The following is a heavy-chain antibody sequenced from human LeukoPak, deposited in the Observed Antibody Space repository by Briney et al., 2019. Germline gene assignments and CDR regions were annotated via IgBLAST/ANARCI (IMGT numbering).Heavy chain of an antibody. CDR2: IYSGST. CDR3: ARGRVSGTTLYFDY. Sequence: SETLSLTCTVSGGSISSDSDYWSWLRQPAGKGLEWIGHIYSGSTDYNPSLRSRLTISVDTSKNQFSLKLSSVTAADTAVYYCARGRVSGTTLYFDYWGQGTLFTVSS. J-gene: IGHJ4*02. V-gene: IGHV4-61*09. D-gene: IGHD1-1*01. CDR1: GGSISSDSDY.